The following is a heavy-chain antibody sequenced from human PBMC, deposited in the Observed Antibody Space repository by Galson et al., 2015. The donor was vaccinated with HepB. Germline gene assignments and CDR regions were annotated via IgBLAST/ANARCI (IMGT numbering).Heavy chain of an antibody. CDR3: ARVAGRGHYDMGV. Sequence: ETLSLTCSVSGASISRYSWSWIRQPPGKGLEWIGYISDGGTTDYNPSLKRRVAISADTSKNQISLKLRSVTAADTAVYYCARVAGRGHYDMGVWGKGTTVTVSS. CDR2: ISDGGTT. J-gene: IGHJ6*03. CDR1: GASISRYS. V-gene: IGHV4-59*12. D-gene: IGHD6-25*01.